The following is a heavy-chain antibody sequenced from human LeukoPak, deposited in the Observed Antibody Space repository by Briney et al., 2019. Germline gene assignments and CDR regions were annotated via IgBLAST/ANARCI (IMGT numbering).Heavy chain of an antibody. CDR3: AREGGPATASFDY. Sequence: GRSLRLSCAASGFTFSSYAMHWVRQAPGKGLEWVAVISYDGSNKYYADSVKGRVTISRDNSKNTLYLQMNSLRAEDTAVYYCAREGGPATASFDYWGQGTLVTVSS. CDR2: ISYDGSNK. D-gene: IGHD2-2*01. J-gene: IGHJ4*02. CDR1: GFTFSSYA. V-gene: IGHV3-30*01.